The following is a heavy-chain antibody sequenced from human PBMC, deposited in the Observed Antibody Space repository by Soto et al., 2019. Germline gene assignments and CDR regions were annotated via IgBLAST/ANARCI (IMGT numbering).Heavy chain of an antibody. D-gene: IGHD2-15*01. CDR1: GFTFSSYG. Sequence: QVQLVESGGGVVQPGRSLRLSCAASGFTFSSYGMHWVRQAPGKGLEWVAVIWYDGSNKYYADSVKGRFTISRDNSKNTLYLQMNSLRADDTAVYYCARSHCSGGSCYLFDYWGQGTLVTVSS. CDR3: ARSHCSGGSCYLFDY. CDR2: IWYDGSNK. V-gene: IGHV3-33*01. J-gene: IGHJ4*02.